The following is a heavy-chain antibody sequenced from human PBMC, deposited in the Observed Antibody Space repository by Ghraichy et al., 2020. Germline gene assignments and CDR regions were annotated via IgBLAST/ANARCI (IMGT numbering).Heavy chain of an antibody. J-gene: IGHJ4*02. CDR1: GGSISGGGYY. CDR2: IYYSGST. Sequence: SETLSLTCTVSGGSISGGGYYWSWIRQHPGKGLEWIGYIYYSGSTYYNPSLRGRINISVDTSKNQFSLTLSFVTAADTAVYYCARGHGGSTYYFDYWGQGTLVTVSS. CDR3: ARGHGGSTYYFDY. V-gene: IGHV4-31*03. D-gene: IGHD2-15*01.